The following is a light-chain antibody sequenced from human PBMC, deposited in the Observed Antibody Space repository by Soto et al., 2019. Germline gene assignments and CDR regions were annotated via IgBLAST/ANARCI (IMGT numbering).Light chain of an antibody. CDR1: QGFGNY. CDR2: GVS. CDR3: QKYNSPPFT. V-gene: IGKV1-27*01. Sequence: DIQMTQSPSSLSASVGDRVTITCWASQGFGNYLAWYQQKPGKVPKLLIYGVSTLQSGVPSRFSGSGSGTDFSLTIRSLQPEDVATYYCQKYNSPPFTFGPGTKVDIK. J-gene: IGKJ3*01.